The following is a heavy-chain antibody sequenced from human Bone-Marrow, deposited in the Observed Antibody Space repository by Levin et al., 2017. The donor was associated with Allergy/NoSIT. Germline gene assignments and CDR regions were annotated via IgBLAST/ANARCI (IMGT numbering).Heavy chain of an antibody. V-gene: IGHV3-74*01. J-gene: IGHJ4*02. Sequence: GGSLRLSCVVSGGIFSSYWMHWVRQTPGKGLVWLSRIKSDASTTVYADSVKGRFTISRDNVKNTLYLQMTSLKVEDTGIYYCARSFGGSRWGQGTLVTVSS. CDR3: ARSFGGSR. CDR2: IKSDASTT. CDR1: GGIFSSYW. D-gene: IGHD3-10*01.